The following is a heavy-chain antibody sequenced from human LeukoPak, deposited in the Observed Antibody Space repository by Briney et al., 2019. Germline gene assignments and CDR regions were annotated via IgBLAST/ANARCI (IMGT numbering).Heavy chain of an antibody. J-gene: IGHJ4*02. CDR3: ARDGAGMTGTGLDY. V-gene: IGHV4-61*01. CDR2: IHYTGNT. D-gene: IGHD3-9*01. Sequence: KTSETLSLTCTVSNGSINFVSYYWSWIRQPPGKGLEWLGYIHYTGNTIYYPSLKSRVTISMDTAKNQFSLKVSSVTAADTAVYYCARDGAGMTGTGLDYWGQGILATVSS. CDR1: NGSINFVSYY.